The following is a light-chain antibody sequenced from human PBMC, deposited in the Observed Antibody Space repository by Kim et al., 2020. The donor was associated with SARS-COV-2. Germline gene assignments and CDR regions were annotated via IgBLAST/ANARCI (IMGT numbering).Light chain of an antibody. CDR2: EVS. J-gene: IGLJ2*01. V-gene: IGLV2-8*01. CDR1: SSDVGGYNY. Sequence: QSALTQPPSASGSPGQSVTISCTGTSSDVGGYNYVSWYQQHPGKAPKLMIYEVSKRPSGVPDRFSGSKSGNTASLTVSGLRAEDEADYYCSSYAGSNILHVVFGGGTQLTVL. CDR3: SSYAGSNILHVV.